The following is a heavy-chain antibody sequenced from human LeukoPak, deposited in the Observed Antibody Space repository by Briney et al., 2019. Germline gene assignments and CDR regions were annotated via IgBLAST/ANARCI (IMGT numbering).Heavy chain of an antibody. CDR2: IHGGGST. V-gene: IGHV4-4*07. CDR3: ARDLASPPYNWFDP. D-gene: IGHD3-3*02. Sequence: SETLSLTCTVSGASINNYYWSWIRQPAGKGLEWIGHIHGGGSTNYNPSLKSRVTVSIDTSKNQFSLKLSSMTAAGTAVYYCARDLASPPYNWFDPWGQGTLVTVSS. CDR1: GASINNYY. J-gene: IGHJ5*02.